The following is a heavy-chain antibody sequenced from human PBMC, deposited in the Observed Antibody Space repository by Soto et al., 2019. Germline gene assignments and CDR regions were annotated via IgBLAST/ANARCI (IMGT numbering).Heavy chain of an antibody. CDR3: ARDRVRSQDGVDYFDL. J-gene: IGHJ3*01. CDR2: INPQSGGT. CDR1: LYAFSYYY. D-gene: IGHD3-16*01. Sequence: ASVXVSFKSSLYAFSYYYMHFLLQAAGQGLEWMGYINPQSGGTKYDQKFRDRVTMNRDTPKITVYMELRILTSKDTAVYYCARDRVRSQDGVDYFDLWGQGTLVTVSS. V-gene: IGHV1-2*02.